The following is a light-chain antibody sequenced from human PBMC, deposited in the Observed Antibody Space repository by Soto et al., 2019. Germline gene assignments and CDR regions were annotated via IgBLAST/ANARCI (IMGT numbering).Light chain of an antibody. CDR2: DVT. CDR3: TSYTSSGTLYV. J-gene: IGLJ1*01. Sequence: QSALTQPATVSGSPGQSITISCTGTSSDVGGYNYVAWYQHHPNKAPKLMIYDVTNRPSGVSNRFSGSKSGITASLTTSGLPADDEADYYCTSYTSSGTLYVFGTGTKLTV. V-gene: IGLV2-14*03. CDR1: SSDVGGYNY.